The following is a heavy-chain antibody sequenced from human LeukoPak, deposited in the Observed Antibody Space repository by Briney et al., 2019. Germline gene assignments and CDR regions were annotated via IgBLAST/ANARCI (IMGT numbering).Heavy chain of an antibody. Sequence: SETLSLTCAVYGGSFSGYYWGWGRQPPGKGLEWVGEINHSGRTNYNPSLKSRVTISVDTSKNQFSLKLSSVTAADTAVYYCARRSSNIAVASRKFDPWGQGTLVTVSS. CDR1: GGSFSGYY. J-gene: IGHJ5*02. D-gene: IGHD6-19*01. CDR3: ARRSSNIAVASRKFDP. CDR2: INHSGRT. V-gene: IGHV4-34*01.